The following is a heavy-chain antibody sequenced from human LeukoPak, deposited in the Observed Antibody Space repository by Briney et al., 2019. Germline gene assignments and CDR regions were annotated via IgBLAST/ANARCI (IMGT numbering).Heavy chain of an antibody. CDR1: GFTFSSYG. V-gene: IGHV3-30*18. CDR2: ISYDGSNK. J-gene: IGHJ4*02. Sequence: PGGSVRLSCAASGFTFSSYGMHWVRQAPGKGLEWAAVISYDGSNKYYADSVKGRFTISRDNSKNTLYLQMNSLRAEDTAVYYCAKDLVRDIAVAGYFDYWGQGTLVTVSS. CDR3: AKDLVRDIAVAGYFDY. D-gene: IGHD6-19*01.